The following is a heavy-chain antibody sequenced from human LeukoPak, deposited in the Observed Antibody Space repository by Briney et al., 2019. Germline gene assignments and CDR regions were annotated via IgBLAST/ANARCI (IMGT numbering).Heavy chain of an antibody. J-gene: IGHJ4*02. CDR2: IYYSGGT. CDR3: ANEDTGMAH. CDR1: GAPISTYY. Sequence: SETLSLTCTVSGAPISTYYWSWIRQPPGKGLEWIGYIYYSGGTKYNPSLKSRVTISVDMSKNQFSLKLSSVTAADTAVYYCANEDTGMAHWGQGTLVTVSS. D-gene: IGHD5-18*01. V-gene: IGHV4-59*01.